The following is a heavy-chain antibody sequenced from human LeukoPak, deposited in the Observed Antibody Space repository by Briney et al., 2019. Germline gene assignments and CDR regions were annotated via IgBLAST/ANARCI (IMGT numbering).Heavy chain of an antibody. Sequence: GGSLRLSCAASGFNVSNNYMNWVRQAPGKGLEWVSVIFSSGPTYYADSVKGRFTISRDTSKNALYLQMNSLRAEDAAVYYCAISGLGFGEFRGLDYWGQGTLVTVSS. J-gene: IGHJ4*02. CDR1: GFNVSNNY. CDR2: IFSSGPT. D-gene: IGHD3-10*01. V-gene: IGHV3-53*01. CDR3: AISGLGFGEFRGLDY.